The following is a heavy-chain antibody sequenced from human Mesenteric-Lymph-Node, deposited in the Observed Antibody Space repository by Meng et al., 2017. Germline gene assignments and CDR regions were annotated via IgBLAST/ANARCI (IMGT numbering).Heavy chain of an antibody. J-gene: IGHJ2*01. Sequence: QGQPQQSGAGLWKASETRSLTCAVSGGPVSVYYWSWIRQPAGKGLEWIGRVYSTGSTNYNPSLQSRVTFSVDTSKNQFSLSLTSVTAADMAVYYCARVYWGSRWYFDLWGRGTLVTVSS. D-gene: IGHD2-8*02. CDR2: VYSTGST. CDR3: ARVYWGSRWYFDL. V-gene: IGHV4-59*10. CDR1: GGPVSVYY.